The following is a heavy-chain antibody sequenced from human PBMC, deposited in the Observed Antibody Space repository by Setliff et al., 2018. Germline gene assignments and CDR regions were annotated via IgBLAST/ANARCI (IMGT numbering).Heavy chain of an antibody. CDR1: GFTFSSYN. V-gene: IGHV3-48*01. CDR3: ARDPNSGSYWNYYYYMDV. D-gene: IGHD1-26*01. Sequence: GGSLSLSCAASGFTFSSYNMNWVRQAPGKGLEWVSYISSSSSTIYYADSVKGRFTISRDNAKNSLSLQMNSLRAEDTAVFYCARDPNSGSYWNYYYYMDVWGKGTTVTVSS. CDR2: ISSSSSTI. J-gene: IGHJ6*03.